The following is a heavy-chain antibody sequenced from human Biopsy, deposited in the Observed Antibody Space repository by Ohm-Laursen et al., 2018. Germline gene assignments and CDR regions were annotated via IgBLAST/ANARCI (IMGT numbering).Heavy chain of an antibody. CDR1: GGSISSYY. V-gene: IGHV4-59*08. D-gene: IGHD3-22*01. Sequence: SETLSLTCTVSGGSISSYYWTWIRQPPGKGLEWRGDVYYSGSTNRNPSLKSRVTILVDTSKNQFSLKLNSVTAADTAVYYCGRREVVITHDAFDTWGQGTMVTVSS. J-gene: IGHJ3*02. CDR3: GRREVVITHDAFDT. CDR2: VYYSGST.